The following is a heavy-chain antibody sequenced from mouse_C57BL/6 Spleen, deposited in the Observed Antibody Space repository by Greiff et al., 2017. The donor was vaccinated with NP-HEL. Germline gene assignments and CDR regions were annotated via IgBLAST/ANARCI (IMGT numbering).Heavy chain of an antibody. CDR1: GYTFTSYW. Sequence: VQLQQSGAELAKPGASVKLSCKASGYTFTSYWMHWVKQRPGQGLEWIGYINPSSGYTKYNQKFKDKATLTADKSSTTAYMQLSSLTYEDTAVYYCASLSYFDYWGQGTTLTVSS. CDR2: INPSSGYT. J-gene: IGHJ2*01. CDR3: ASLSYFDY. V-gene: IGHV1-7*01.